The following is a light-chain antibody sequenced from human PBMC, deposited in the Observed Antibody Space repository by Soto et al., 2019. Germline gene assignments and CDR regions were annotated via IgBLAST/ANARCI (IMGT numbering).Light chain of an antibody. J-gene: IGKJ1*01. Sequence: DIQMTQSPSSLSASVGDRVTITCRASQGISTYLVWYQQKPGTVPKLLIFAASTLQSGGPSRFSGSRSGTEFTLTISSLQTEDVATYYCQNDNAAPLTLGQGTKVEIK. CDR1: QGISTY. CDR3: QNDNAAPLT. CDR2: AAS. V-gene: IGKV1-27*01.